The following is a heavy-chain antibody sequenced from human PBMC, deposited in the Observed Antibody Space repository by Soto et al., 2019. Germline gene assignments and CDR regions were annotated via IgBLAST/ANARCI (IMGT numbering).Heavy chain of an antibody. Sequence: VASVKVSCKASGDTFSSYAISWVRQAPGQGLEWMGGIIPVFGPTNYTQKFQGRVTITADKSTSTAYMELSSLRSEDTAVYYCARGATYYYYGLDVWGQGTTVTVSS. V-gene: IGHV1-69*06. CDR3: ARGATYYYYGLDV. J-gene: IGHJ6*02. CDR1: GDTFSSYA. CDR2: IIPVFGPT.